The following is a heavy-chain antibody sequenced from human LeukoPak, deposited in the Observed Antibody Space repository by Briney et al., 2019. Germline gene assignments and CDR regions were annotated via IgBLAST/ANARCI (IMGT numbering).Heavy chain of an antibody. V-gene: IGHV1-2*02. D-gene: IGHD3-10*01. J-gene: IGHJ4*02. CDR1: GYTFTGYY. Sequence: ASVKVSCKASGYTFTGYYMHWVRQAPGQGLEWMGWINPNSGGTNYAQKFRGRVTMTRDTSISTAYMELSRLRSDDTAVYYCARAWFGELNFDYWGQGALVTVSS. CDR3: ARAWFGELNFDY. CDR2: INPNSGGT.